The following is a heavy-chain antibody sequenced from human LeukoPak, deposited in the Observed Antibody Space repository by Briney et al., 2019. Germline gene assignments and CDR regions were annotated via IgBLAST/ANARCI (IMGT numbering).Heavy chain of an antibody. D-gene: IGHD3-16*01. J-gene: IGHJ4*02. Sequence: GASLRLSCAASGFTFSSYAMSWVRQVPGKGLEWLAIISHDGNTGHYADSVKGRFTISRDNSKDTVDLQMNSLRADDTAVYYCARDFNWAFDYWGQGTLVTVSS. CDR1: GFTFSSYA. CDR3: ARDFNWAFDY. V-gene: IGHV3-30-3*01. CDR2: ISHDGNTG.